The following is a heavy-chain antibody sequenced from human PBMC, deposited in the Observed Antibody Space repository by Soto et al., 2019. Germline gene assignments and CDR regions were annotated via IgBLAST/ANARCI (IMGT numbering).Heavy chain of an antibody. CDR2: IYYSGST. Sequence: SETLSLTCTVSGGSISSYYWSWIRQPPGKGLEWIGYIYYSGSTNYNPSLKSRVTISVDTSKNQFSLKLSSVTAADTAVYYCAREGSNYDILTGYDRYYFDYWGQGTLVTVSS. J-gene: IGHJ4*02. D-gene: IGHD3-9*01. CDR1: GGSISSYY. CDR3: AREGSNYDILTGYDRYYFDY. V-gene: IGHV4-59*12.